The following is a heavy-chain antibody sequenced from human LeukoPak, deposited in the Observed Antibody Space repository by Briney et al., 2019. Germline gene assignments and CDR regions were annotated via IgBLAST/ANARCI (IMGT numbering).Heavy chain of an antibody. J-gene: IGHJ4*02. D-gene: IGHD3-10*01. CDR3: AGEGYYYASGHYYFDY. CDR2: IYSGVGT. V-gene: IGHV3-53*01. CDR1: GFTVSSNY. Sequence: GGSLRLSCAASGFTVSSNYMSWVRQAPGKGLEWVSVIYSGVGTYYADSVKGRFTISRDNSKNTLYLQMNSLRAEDTAVYYCAGEGYYYASGHYYFDYWGQGTLVTVSS.